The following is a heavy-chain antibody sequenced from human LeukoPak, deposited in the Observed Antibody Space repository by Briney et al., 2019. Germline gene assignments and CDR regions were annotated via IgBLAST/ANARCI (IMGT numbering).Heavy chain of an antibody. CDR2: IKSKTDGGTT. J-gene: IGHJ3*02. D-gene: IGHD2-15*01. V-gene: IGHV3-15*01. Sequence: AGGSLRLSCAASGFTFSNAWMSWVRQAPGKGLEWVGRIKSKTDGGTTDYAAPVKGRFTISRDDSKNTLYLQMNSLKTEDTAVYYCTTSLTGRLPDIWGQGTMVTVSS. CDR1: GFTFSNAW. CDR3: TTSLTGRLPDI.